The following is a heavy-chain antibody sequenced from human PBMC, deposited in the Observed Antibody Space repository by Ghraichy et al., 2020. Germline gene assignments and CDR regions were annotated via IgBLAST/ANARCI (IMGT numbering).Heavy chain of an antibody. CDR2: IYYSGTT. CDR3: ARRAGGYQYFYGFDV. V-gene: IGHV4-39*01. D-gene: IGHD2-15*01. J-gene: IGHJ6*02. CDR1: GDSIISSSYY. Sequence: SETLSLTCSVSGDSIISSSYYWDWIRQPPGKGLEWIGSIYYSGTTYYSPPLKTRVTVSIDTSKNQFSLRLKSVTATDTAVYYCARRAGGYQYFYGFDVWGQGTTVIVSS.